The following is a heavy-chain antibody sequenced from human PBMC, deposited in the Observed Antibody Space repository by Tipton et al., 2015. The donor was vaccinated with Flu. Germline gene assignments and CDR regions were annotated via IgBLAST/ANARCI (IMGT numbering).Heavy chain of an antibody. J-gene: IGHJ4*02. D-gene: IGHD3-10*01. Sequence: TLSLTCTVSGGSMSSFYWSWIRKPAEKGLEWMGRMYAGGNTKYNPSLKSRVTMSVDTSKNQFSLRLTSVTAADTAVYYCARGSGSGTEMTFYVWGPGTVVTVSS. V-gene: IGHV4-4*07. CDR2: MYAGGNT. CDR1: GGSMSSFY. CDR3: ARGSGSGTEMTFYV.